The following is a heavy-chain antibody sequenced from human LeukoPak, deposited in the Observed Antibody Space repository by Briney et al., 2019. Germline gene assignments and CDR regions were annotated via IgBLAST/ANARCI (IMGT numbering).Heavy chain of an antibody. CDR3: ARGGYGSGSYYGFY. D-gene: IGHD3-10*01. V-gene: IGHV1-69*13. CDR1: GGTFSSYA. Sequence: GASVKVSCKASGGTFSSYAISWVRQAPGQGLEWMGGIIPIFGAANYAQKFQGRVTITADESTSTAYMELSSLRSEDTAVYYCARGGYGSGSYYGFYWGQGTLVTVSS. J-gene: IGHJ4*02. CDR2: IIPIFGAA.